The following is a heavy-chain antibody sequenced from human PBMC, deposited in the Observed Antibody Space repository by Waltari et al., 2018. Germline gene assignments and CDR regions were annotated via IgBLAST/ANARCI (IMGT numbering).Heavy chain of an antibody. D-gene: IGHD5-12*01. V-gene: IGHV4-39*01. CDR2: IYYRGSI. CDR3: ARHWKRNGYRFDT. CDR1: GGSISSSRYY. Sequence: QLQLQESGPGLVKPSGTLSLTCSVSGGSISSSRYYWGWIRQSPGKGLEWIGSIYYRGSIYYNPTLHSRVTISGDTSKNQFSLNLSSVTAADTAVYYCARHWKRNGYRFDTWGQGTRVTVSS. J-gene: IGHJ5*02.